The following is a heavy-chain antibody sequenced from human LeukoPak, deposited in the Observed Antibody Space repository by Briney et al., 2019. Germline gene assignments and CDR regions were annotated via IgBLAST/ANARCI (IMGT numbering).Heavy chain of an antibody. CDR2: ISYDGSNK. D-gene: IGHD1-26*01. CDR3: ARGEVRATTWFGDY. V-gene: IGHV3-30-3*01. Sequence: PGRSPRLSCAASGFTFSSYAMHWVRQAPGKGLEWVAVISYDGSNKYYADSVKGRFTISRDNSKNTLYLQMNSLRAEDTAVYYCARGEVRATTWFGDYWGQGTLVTVSS. CDR1: GFTFSSYA. J-gene: IGHJ4*02.